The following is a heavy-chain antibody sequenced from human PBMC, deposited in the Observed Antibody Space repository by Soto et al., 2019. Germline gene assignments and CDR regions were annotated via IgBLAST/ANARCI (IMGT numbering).Heavy chain of an antibody. D-gene: IGHD2-15*01. CDR1: GYTFTSYG. V-gene: IGHV1-18*01. CDR2: ISAYNGNT. CDR3: SRKGFVSTSDH. J-gene: IGHJ4*02. Sequence: QVQLVQSGAEVKKPGASVKVSCKASGYTFTSYGISWVRQAPGQGLEWMGWISAYNGNTNYAQKFQDRVTMTTDKSTSTPYLELKSLRSDDTAVYCCSRKGFVSTSDHWGQGTLVTVSS.